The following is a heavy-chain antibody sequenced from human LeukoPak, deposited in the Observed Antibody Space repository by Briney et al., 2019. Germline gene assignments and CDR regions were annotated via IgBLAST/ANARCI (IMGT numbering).Heavy chain of an antibody. CDR3: AGGTTNTKGAFDM. V-gene: IGHV1-46*01. D-gene: IGHD2-8*01. CDR1: GYTFTSYY. J-gene: IGHJ3*02. Sequence: ASVKVSCKASGYTFTSYYIHWVRQAPGQGLEWVGIINPSGSSTSYAQKFQGRVTMTRDTSTSTVYMELSSLRSEDTAVYYCAGGTTNTKGAFDMWGQGTMVTVSS. CDR2: INPSGSST.